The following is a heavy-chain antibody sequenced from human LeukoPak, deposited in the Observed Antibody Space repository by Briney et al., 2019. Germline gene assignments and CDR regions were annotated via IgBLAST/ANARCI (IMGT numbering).Heavy chain of an antibody. CDR3: ARTYYDFWSGYFHDAFDI. CDR1: GYTLTELS. D-gene: IGHD3-3*01. V-gene: IGHV1-24*01. J-gene: IGHJ3*02. Sequence: ASVKVSCKVSGYTLTELSMHWVRQAPGKGLEWMGGFDPEDGETIYAQKFQGRVTMTEDTSTDTAYMELSSLRSEDTAVYYCARTYYDFWSGYFHDAFDIWGQGTMVTVSS. CDR2: FDPEDGET.